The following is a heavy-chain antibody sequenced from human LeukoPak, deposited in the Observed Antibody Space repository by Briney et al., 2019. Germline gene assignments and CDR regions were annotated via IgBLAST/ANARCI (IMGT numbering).Heavy chain of an antibody. CDR1: GFTFSSYA. V-gene: IGHV3-30-3*01. CDR3: ARKYYDFWSGYYNAFDI. J-gene: IGHJ3*02. CDR2: ISYDGSNK. D-gene: IGHD3-3*01. Sequence: GSLRLSCAASGFTFSSYAMHWVRQAPGKGLEWVALISYDGSNKYYADSVKGRFTISRDNSKNTLYLQMNSLRAEDTAVYYCARKYYDFWSGYYNAFDIWGQGTMVTVSS.